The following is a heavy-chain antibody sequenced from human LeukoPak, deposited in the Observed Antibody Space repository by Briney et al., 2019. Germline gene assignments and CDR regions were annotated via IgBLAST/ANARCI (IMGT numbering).Heavy chain of an antibody. Sequence: PGRSLRLSCAASGFTFSSYGMDWVRQAPGKGLERVSVIWYDGSNKYYADSVKGRFTISRDNSKNTLHLQMNSLRAEDTAVYYCARDTPYYDSSGYTSPYDYWGQGTLVTVSS. CDR1: GFTFSSYG. CDR2: IWYDGSNK. J-gene: IGHJ4*02. V-gene: IGHV3-33*01. D-gene: IGHD3-22*01. CDR3: ARDTPYYDSSGYTSPYDY.